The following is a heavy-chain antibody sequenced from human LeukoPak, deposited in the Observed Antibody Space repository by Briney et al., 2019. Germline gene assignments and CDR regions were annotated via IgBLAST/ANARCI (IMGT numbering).Heavy chain of an antibody. D-gene: IGHD2-2*01. CDR2: IYHSGST. Sequence: KPSETLSLTCAVSGYSISSGYYWGWIRQPPGEGLGWIGSIYHSGSTYYNPSLKSRVTISVDTSKNQFSLKLSSVTAADTAVYYCARDPLPAATVFDYWGQGTVVTVSS. J-gene: IGHJ4*02. CDR3: ARDPLPAATVFDY. V-gene: IGHV4-38-2*02. CDR1: GYSISSGYY.